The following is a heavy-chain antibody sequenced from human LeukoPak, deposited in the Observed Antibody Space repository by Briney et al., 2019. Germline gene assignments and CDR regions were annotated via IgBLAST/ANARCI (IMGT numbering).Heavy chain of an antibody. V-gene: IGHV4-59*01. D-gene: IGHD3-22*01. CDR2: IYYSGST. CDR3: ARGQEFDYYDSSGYFYFDY. CDR1: GFTFDDYA. J-gene: IGHJ4*02. Sequence: GSLRLSCAASGFTFDDYAMHWVRQAPGKGLEWIGYIYYSGSTNYNPSLKSRVTISVDTSKNQFSLKLSSVTAADTAVYYCARGQEFDYYDSSGYFYFDYWGQGTLVTVSS.